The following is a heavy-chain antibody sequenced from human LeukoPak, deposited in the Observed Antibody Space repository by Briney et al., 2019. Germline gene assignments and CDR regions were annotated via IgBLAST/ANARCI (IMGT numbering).Heavy chain of an antibody. Sequence: SETLSLTCTVSGGSISPYLWSWIRQPPGKGLEWIGYISYTGSTNYNPSLKSRVTISVDTSKNQFSLQLTSVTAADTAVYYCARDDYRGVTNFDPWGQGTLDTVSS. CDR1: GGSISPYL. CDR3: ARDDYRGVTNFDP. CDR2: ISYTGST. D-gene: IGHD3-10*01. J-gene: IGHJ5*02. V-gene: IGHV4-59*01.